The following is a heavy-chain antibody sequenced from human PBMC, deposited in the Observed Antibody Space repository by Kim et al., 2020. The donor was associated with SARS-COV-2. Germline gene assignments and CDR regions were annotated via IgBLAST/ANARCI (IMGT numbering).Heavy chain of an antibody. CDR1: GGSVSSGSYY. D-gene: IGHD3-9*01. Sequence: SETLSLTCTVSGGSVSSGSYYWSWIRQPPGKGLEWIGYIYYSGSTNYNPSLKSRVTISVDTSKNQFSLKLSSVTAADMAVYYCARGGWWYAILTGYNGNLDYWGKGTLVTVSS. V-gene: IGHV4-61*01. CDR3: ARGGWWYAILTGYNGNLDY. J-gene: IGHJ4*01. CDR2: IYYSGST.